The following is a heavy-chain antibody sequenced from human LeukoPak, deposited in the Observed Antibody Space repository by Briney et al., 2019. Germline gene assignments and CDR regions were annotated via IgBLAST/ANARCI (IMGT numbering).Heavy chain of an antibody. V-gene: IGHV1-2*02. CDR1: GYIFTGYY. CDR3: ARERESGRSDAFDF. J-gene: IGHJ3*01. D-gene: IGHD3-10*01. CDR2: INPNTGGT. Sequence: ASVKVSCKTSGYIFTGYYIHWVRQAPGQGLEWMGWINPNTGGTNYAQDFQGRVTMTRDTYVTTAYMELGSLRSDDTAVYFCARERESGRSDAFDFWGQGTMVTVSS.